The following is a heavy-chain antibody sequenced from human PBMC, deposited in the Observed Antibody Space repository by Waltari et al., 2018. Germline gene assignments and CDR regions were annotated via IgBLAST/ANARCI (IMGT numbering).Heavy chain of an antibody. CDR2: ISYDGSNK. CDR1: GFTFSSYA. Sequence: QVQLVESGGGVVQPGRSLRLSCAASGFTFSSYAMHWVRQAPGKGLGWVAVISYDGSNKYYADSVKGRFTISRDNSKNTLYLQMNSLRAEDTAVYYCAREFTSGTMVQGVASAAFDIWGQGTMVTVSS. V-gene: IGHV3-30-3*01. D-gene: IGHD3-10*01. J-gene: IGHJ3*02. CDR3: AREFTSGTMVQGVASAAFDI.